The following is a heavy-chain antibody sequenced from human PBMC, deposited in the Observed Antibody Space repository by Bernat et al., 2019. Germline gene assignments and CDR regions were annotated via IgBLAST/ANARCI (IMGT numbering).Heavy chain of an antibody. CDR2: ISYTGSP. Sequence: QLQVQESGPGLVKPSETLSLTCSVSGGSMISTSYYWGWIRQPPGKGLNWIGSISYTGSPYYNPSLESRVIISVDTSKKQFSLTLTSVTAADTAVYYCARLPFTGDRGRGTFDIWGQGTMVTVSS. V-gene: IGHV4-39*01. J-gene: IGHJ3*02. CDR1: GGSMISTSYY. D-gene: IGHD7-27*01. CDR3: ARLPFTGDRGRGTFDI.